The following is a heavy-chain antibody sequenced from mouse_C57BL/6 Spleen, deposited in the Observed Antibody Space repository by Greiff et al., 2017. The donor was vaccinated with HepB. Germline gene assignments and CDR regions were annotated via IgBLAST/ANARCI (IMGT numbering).Heavy chain of an antibody. D-gene: IGHD1-2*01. CDR1: GYSITSGYY. CDR3: AIHSSHWYFDV. Sequence: VQLKESGPGLVKPSQSLSLTCSVTGYSITSGYYWNWIRQFPGNKLEWMGYISYDGSNNYNPSLKNRISITRDTSKNQFFLKLNSVTTEDTATYYCAIHSSHWYFDVWGTGTTVTVSS. V-gene: IGHV3-6*01. CDR2: ISYDGSN. J-gene: IGHJ1*03.